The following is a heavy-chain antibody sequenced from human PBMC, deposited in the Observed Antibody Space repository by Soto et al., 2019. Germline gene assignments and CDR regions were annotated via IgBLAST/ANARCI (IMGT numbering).Heavy chain of an antibody. V-gene: IGHV3-74*03. CDR2: ISSDGSKT. Sequence: EEQLVESGGGLVQPGGSLRLSCAASGFTFSSYWMHWVRQAPGKGLVWVSRISSDGSKTAYGDSVKGRFTISRDNAKNTVSLQMNSLRAEDTAVYYCARARGVVYDFWSGYPGWFDPWGQGTLVTVSS. CDR3: ARARGVVYDFWSGYPGWFDP. D-gene: IGHD3-3*01. J-gene: IGHJ5*02. CDR1: GFTFSSYW.